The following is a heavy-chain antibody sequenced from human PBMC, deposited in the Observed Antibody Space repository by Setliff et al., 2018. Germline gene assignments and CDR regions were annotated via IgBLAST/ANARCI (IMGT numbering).Heavy chain of an antibody. CDR3: TTDPSPTFGGVIGAAFDI. CDR1: GFTFSNAW. J-gene: IGHJ3*02. D-gene: IGHD3-16*01. CDR2: IKGKTDGWTT. Sequence: PGGSLRLSCAASGFTFSNAWMNWVRQAPGKGLEWVGRIKGKTDGWTTDYAAPVKGRFTISRDDSKNTLYLQMNSLKTEDTAVYYCTTDPSPTFGGVIGAAFDIWGQGTMVTVSS. V-gene: IGHV3-15*07.